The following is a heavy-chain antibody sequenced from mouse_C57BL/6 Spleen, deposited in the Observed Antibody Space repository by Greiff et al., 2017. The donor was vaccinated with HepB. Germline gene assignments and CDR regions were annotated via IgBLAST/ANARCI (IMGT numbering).Heavy chain of an antibody. CDR3: ARDHSSYGFAD. CDR2: IHPNSGST. D-gene: IGHD1-1*01. Sequence: QVQLQQPGAELVKPGASVKLSCKASGYTFTSYWMHWVKQRPGQGLEWIGMIHPNSGSTNYNEKFKSKATLTVDKSSSTAYMQLSSLTSEDSAVYYCARDHSSYGFADWGQGTLVTVSA. J-gene: IGHJ3*01. V-gene: IGHV1-64*01. CDR1: GYTFTSYW.